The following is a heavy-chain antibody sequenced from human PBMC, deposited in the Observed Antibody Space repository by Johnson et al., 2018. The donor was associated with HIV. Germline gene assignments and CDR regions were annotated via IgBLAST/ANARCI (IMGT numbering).Heavy chain of an antibody. V-gene: IGHV3-33*01. CDR1: GFTFNYYG. D-gene: IGHD1-7*01. J-gene: IGHJ3*02. CDR2: IWYDGSNK. CDR3: ARVQLELDAVYAFDI. Sequence: VPLVESGGGVVQPGRALRLSCAASGFTFNYYGMHWVRQAPGKGLEWVAVIWYDGSNKYYADSVKGRFTISRDNSKNTLYLQMNSLRVEDTALYYCARVQLELDAVYAFDIWGQGTMVTVSS.